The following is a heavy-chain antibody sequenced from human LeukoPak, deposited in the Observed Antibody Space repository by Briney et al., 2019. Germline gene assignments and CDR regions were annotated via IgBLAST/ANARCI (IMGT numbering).Heavy chain of an antibody. CDR2: IWYDGRNK. Sequence: PGRSLRLSCAASGFTFSSYGFHWVRQAPGKGLEWVAVIWYDGRNKYYADSVKGRFTFSRDNSKNTVYLEMNNLRAEDTAVYYCTRAGQGSVLDYWGQGTLVTVSS. D-gene: IGHD2-15*01. CDR3: TRAGQGSVLDY. J-gene: IGHJ4*02. V-gene: IGHV3-33*01. CDR1: GFTFSSYG.